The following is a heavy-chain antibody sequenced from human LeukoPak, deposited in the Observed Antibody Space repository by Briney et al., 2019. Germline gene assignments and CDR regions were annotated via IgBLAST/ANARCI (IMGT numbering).Heavy chain of an antibody. J-gene: IGHJ5*02. CDR1: GGSFSGYY. Sequence: SETLSLTCAVYGGSFSGYYWSWIRQPPGKGLEWIGEINHSGSTNYNPSLKSRVTISVDTSKNQFSLHLNSVTPEDTAVYYCARRLTQYDCFDPWGQGILVTVSS. CDR2: INHSGST. D-gene: IGHD2-2*01. CDR3: ARRLTQYDCFDP. V-gene: IGHV4-34*01.